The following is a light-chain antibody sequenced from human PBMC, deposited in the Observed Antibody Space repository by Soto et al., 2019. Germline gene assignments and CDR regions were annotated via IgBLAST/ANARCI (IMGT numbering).Light chain of an antibody. CDR2: WAS. Sequence: DIVMTQSPDSLAVSLGERATINCKSSQSVLHSSHNKNYLAWYQQKPGQPPKLLIYWASTRKSGVPDRFSSSGSGTDFTLTISSLQAEDVAVYYCQHYYTTPRTFGQGTKVEIK. J-gene: IGKJ1*01. V-gene: IGKV4-1*01. CDR3: QHYYTTPRT. CDR1: QSVLHSSHNKNY.